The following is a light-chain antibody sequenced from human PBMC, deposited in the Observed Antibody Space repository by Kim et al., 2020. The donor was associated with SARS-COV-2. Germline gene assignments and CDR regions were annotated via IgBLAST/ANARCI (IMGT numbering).Light chain of an antibody. V-gene: IGKV2-30*01. Sequence: DVVMTQSPLSLPVTLGQPASISCRSSQSLVYSDGNTYLNWFQQRPGQSPRRLIYKVSNRDSGVPDRFSGSGSGTDFTLKISRVEAGDVGVYYCMQGIRPITFGQGARVEIK. CDR2: KVS. J-gene: IGKJ5*01. CDR3: MQGIRPIT. CDR1: QSLVYSDGNTY.